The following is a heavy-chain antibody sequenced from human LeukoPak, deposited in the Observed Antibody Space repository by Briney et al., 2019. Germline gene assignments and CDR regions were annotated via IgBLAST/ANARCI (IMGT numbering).Heavy chain of an antibody. Sequence: GASVKVSCKASGYTFTSYYMHWVRQAPGQGLEWMGIINPSGGSTSYAQKFQGRVTMTRDTSTSTVYMGLSSLRSEDTAVYYCARDSPYTMIVGWYYYYGMDVWGQGTTVTVSS. V-gene: IGHV1-46*01. D-gene: IGHD3-22*01. CDR3: ARDSPYTMIVGWYYYYGMDV. CDR1: GYTFTSYY. J-gene: IGHJ6*02. CDR2: INPSGGST.